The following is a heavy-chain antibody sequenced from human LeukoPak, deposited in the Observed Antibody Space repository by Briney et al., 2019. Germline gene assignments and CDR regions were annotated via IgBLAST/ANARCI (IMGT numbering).Heavy chain of an antibody. D-gene: IGHD2-2*01. V-gene: IGHV4-34*01. CDR1: GGSFSGYY. J-gene: IGHJ5*02. CDR3: AVCSSTSCPFDP. Sequence: SETLSLTCAVYGGSFSGYYWSWIRQPPGKGLEWIGEINHSGSTNYNPSLKGRVTISVDTSKNQFSLKLSSVTAADTAVYYCAVCSSTSCPFDPWGQGTLVTVSS. CDR2: INHSGST.